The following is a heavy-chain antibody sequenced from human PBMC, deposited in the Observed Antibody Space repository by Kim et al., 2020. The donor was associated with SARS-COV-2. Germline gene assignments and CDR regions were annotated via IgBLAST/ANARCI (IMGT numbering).Heavy chain of an antibody. Sequence: ADAVQGRYTISGDNSNNTLYLQRNSLRAEDTAVYYCAKLGIAVAGYYFDYWGQGTLVTVSS. D-gene: IGHD6-19*01. CDR3: AKLGIAVAGYYFDY. J-gene: IGHJ4*02. V-gene: IGHV3-23*01.